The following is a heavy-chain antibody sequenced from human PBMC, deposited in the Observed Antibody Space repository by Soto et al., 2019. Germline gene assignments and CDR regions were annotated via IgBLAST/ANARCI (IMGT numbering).Heavy chain of an antibody. J-gene: IGHJ4*02. CDR3: ARGVRYFEPEGYFDY. D-gene: IGHD3-9*01. Sequence: QVQLVESGGGVVQPGRSLRLSCAASGFTFSSYGMHWVRQAPGKGLEWVAVIWYDGSNKYYADSVKGRFTISRDNSKNTLYLQMNSLRAEDTAMYYCARGVRYFEPEGYFDYWGQGTLVTVSS. V-gene: IGHV3-33*01. CDR2: IWYDGSNK. CDR1: GFTFSSYG.